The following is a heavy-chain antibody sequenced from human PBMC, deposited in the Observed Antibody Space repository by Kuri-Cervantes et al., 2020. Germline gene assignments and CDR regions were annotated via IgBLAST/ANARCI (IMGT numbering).Heavy chain of an antibody. J-gene: IGHJ4*02. D-gene: IGHD3-22*01. V-gene: IGHV1-46*01. CDR2: INPSGGST. CDR1: GYTFTSYC. Sequence: ASVKVSCKTSGYTFTSYCMHWVRQAPGQGLEWMGIINPSGGSTSYAQKFQGRVTMTRDTSTSTVYMELSSLRSEDTAVYYCARGARYYYDSSGSKSYYFDYWGQGTLVTVSS. CDR3: ARGARYYYDSSGSKSYYFDY.